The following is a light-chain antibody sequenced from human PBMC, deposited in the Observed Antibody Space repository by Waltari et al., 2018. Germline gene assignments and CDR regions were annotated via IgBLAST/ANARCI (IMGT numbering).Light chain of an antibody. Sequence: DIQMTQSPSFVSASVGDRVTITCRAGQGVSGWLAWYQQKPEKAHNLLIYAASNLQSGVPSRFSGSGSGTDFTLTISDLQPEDSATYYCQQAHSFPRTLGQGTKVEI. CDR2: AAS. V-gene: IGKV1-12*01. J-gene: IGKJ1*01. CDR1: QGVSGW. CDR3: QQAHSFPRT.